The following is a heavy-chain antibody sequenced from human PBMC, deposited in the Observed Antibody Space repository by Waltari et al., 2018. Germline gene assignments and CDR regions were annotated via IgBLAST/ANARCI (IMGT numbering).Heavy chain of an antibody. J-gene: IGHJ3*02. CDR3: ARAQGGGDWAFAFDI. V-gene: IGHV1-69*01. D-gene: IGHD2-21*02. Sequence: AEYMGGRVTITADESTSTAYMELSSLRSEDTAVYYCARAQGGGDWAFAFDIWGQGTMVTVSS.